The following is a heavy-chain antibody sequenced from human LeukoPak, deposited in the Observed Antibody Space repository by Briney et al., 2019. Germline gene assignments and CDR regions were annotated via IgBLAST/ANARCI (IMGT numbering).Heavy chain of an antibody. D-gene: IGHD5-12*01. CDR1: GYSFPSYW. CDR2: IDPSDSYT. V-gene: IGHV5-10-1*01. Sequence: GESLKISCKGSGYSFPSYWITWVRQMPGKGLEWMGRIDPSDSYTNYSPSFQGHVTISADKSISTAYLQWSSLKASDTAMYHCARSYSGYDHLDYWGQGTLVTVSS. J-gene: IGHJ4*02. CDR3: ARSYSGYDHLDY.